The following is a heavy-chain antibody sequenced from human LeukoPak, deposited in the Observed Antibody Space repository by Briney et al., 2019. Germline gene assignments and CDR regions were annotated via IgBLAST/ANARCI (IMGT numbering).Heavy chain of an antibody. CDR3: ARDRSQYWFDR. V-gene: IGHV3-74*01. CDR2: ISADGSDK. CDR1: GLTFSNFW. J-gene: IGHJ5*02. Sequence: GRSLRLSCAASGLTFSNFWMHWARHASGKGLVWVSRISADGSDKVYADSVKGRFTISRDNAKNTLHVQMNNLSAEDTAVYYCARDRSQYWFDRWGQGTLVTVSS.